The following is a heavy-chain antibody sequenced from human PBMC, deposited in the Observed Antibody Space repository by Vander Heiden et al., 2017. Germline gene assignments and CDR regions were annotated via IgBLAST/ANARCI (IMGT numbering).Heavy chain of an antibody. CDR1: GYSFTSHC. D-gene: IGHD3-16*01. V-gene: IGHV5-10-1*03. Sequence: EVQLVQSGTEAKKPGESLRLSCKAPGYSFTSHCIGWVRQMAGKGLEWVGRIDPGDSYTNYSPSFEGHVTISTDNSINTAYLQWSSLKASDTAMYYCARLDPHSKSYTFYGMEVWGQGTTVTVSS. CDR2: IDPGDSYT. J-gene: IGHJ6*02. CDR3: ARLDPHSKSYTFYGMEV.